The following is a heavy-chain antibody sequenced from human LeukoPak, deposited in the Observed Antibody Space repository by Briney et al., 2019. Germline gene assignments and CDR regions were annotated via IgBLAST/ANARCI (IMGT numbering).Heavy chain of an antibody. V-gene: IGHV3-48*03. CDR1: GITFSGLE. J-gene: IGHJ4*02. CDR3: SRRFRD. CDR2: ISDDGSTK. Sequence: GGSLRLSCVGSGITFSGLELNWVRQAPGKGLDWVSYISDDGSTKTYGDSVEGRFTISRDNAKNTLSLQMNSLRLEDTGVYYCSRRFRDWGRGILVTVSS.